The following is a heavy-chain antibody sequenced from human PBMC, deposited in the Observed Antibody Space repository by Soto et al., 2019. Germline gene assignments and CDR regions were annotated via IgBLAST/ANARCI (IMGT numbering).Heavy chain of an antibody. CDR2: INAGNGNT. V-gene: IGHV1-3*01. J-gene: IGHJ4*02. Sequence: ASVKVSCKASGYTFTSYAMHWVRQAPGQRLEWMGWINAGNGNTKYSQKFQGRVTITRDTSARTAYMELSSLRSEDTAVYYCANALGLYYFDYWGQGTLVTVSS. CDR1: GYTFTSYA. D-gene: IGHD3-16*01. CDR3: ANALGLYYFDY.